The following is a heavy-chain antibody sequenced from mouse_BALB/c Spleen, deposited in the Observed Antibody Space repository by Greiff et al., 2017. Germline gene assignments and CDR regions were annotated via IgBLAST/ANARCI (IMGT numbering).Heavy chain of an antibody. D-gene: IGHD1-1*01. CDR2: ISDGGSYT. J-gene: IGHJ1*01. CDR1: GFTFSDYY. CDR3: ARVGYYGSSYGFDV. Sequence: EVKLMESGGGLVKPGGSLKLSCAASGFTFSDYYMYWVRQTPEKRLEWVATISDGGSYTYYPDSVKGRFTISRDNAKNNLYLQMSSLKSEDTAMYYCARVGYYGSSYGFDVWGAGTTVTVSS. V-gene: IGHV5-4*02.